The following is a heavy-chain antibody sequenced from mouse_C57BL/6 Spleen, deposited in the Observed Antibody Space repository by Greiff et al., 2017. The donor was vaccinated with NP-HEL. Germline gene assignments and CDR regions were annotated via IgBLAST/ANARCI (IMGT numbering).Heavy chain of an antibody. D-gene: IGHD2-3*01. CDR1: GYTFTSYW. CDR2: IHPNSGST. CDR3: AKADGSMDY. J-gene: IGHJ4*01. Sequence: VKLQESGAELVKPGASVKLSCKASGYTFTSYWMHWVKQRPGQGLEWIGMIHPNSGSTNYNEKFKSKATLTVDKSSSTAYMQLSSLTSEDSAVYYCAKADGSMDYWGQGTSVTVSS. V-gene: IGHV1-64*01.